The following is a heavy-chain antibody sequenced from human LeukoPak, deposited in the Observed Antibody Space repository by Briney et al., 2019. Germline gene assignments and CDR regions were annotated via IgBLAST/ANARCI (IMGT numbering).Heavy chain of an antibody. CDR3: ARVAWPDTAMVTSFGWFDP. D-gene: IGHD5-18*01. V-gene: IGHV3-30-3*01. CDR1: GFTFSSYW. Sequence: GGSLRLSCAASGFTFSSYWMSWVRQAPGKGLEWVAVISYDGSNKYYADSVKGRFTISRDNSKNTLYLQMNSLRAEDTAVYYCARVAWPDTAMVTSFGWFDPWGQGTLVTVSS. J-gene: IGHJ5*02. CDR2: ISYDGSNK.